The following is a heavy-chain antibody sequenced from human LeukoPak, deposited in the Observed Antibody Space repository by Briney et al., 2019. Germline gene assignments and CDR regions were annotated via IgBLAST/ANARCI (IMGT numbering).Heavy chain of an antibody. V-gene: IGHV3-21*01. Sequence: GGSLRLSCAASGFTFSSYSMNWVRQAPGKGLEWVSSISSSSYIYYADSVKGRFTISRDNAKNSLYLQMNSLRAEDTAVYYCGGEVYYYDSSGLLDYWGQGTLVTVSS. D-gene: IGHD3-22*01. J-gene: IGHJ4*02. CDR2: ISSSSYI. CDR1: GFTFSSYS. CDR3: GGEVYYYDSSGLLDY.